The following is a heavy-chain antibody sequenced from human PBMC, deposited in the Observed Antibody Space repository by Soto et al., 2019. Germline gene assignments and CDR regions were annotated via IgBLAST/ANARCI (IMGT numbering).Heavy chain of an antibody. J-gene: IGHJ5*02. D-gene: IGHD1-26*01. CDR2: IYHSGTT. CDR1: GDSISSGYY. CDR3: ARDMHAGFTHYFDP. V-gene: IGHV4-38-2*02. Sequence: NPSETLSLTCAVSGDSISSGYYWAWIRQPPGKGLEWIGSIYHSGTTYYNPSVQSRVSISIDTSKNQLSLKMTSMTAADTAVYYSARDMHAGFTHYFDPSGQGTLVTVS.